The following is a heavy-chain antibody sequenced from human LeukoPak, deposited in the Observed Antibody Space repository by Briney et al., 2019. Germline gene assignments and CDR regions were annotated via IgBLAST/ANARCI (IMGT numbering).Heavy chain of an antibody. CDR3: VRDGGVSGYDLLDC. Sequence: GGSLKLSCAASGFTFSNYWMTWVRQAPGKGLEWVAHINQDGSEEHYMDSVKARFTISRDNAKNSLSLQMNSLRAEDTAVYYCVRDGGVSGYDLLDCWGQGTLVTVSS. D-gene: IGHD5-12*01. J-gene: IGHJ4*02. CDR1: GFTFSNYW. V-gene: IGHV3-7*01. CDR2: INQDGSEE.